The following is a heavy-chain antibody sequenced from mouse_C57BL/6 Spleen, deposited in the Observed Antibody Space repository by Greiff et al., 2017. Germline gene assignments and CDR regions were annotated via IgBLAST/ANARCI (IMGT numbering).Heavy chain of an antibody. V-gene: IGHV3-6*01. D-gene: IGHD1-3*01. CDR1: GYSITSGYY. CDR2: ISYDGSN. Sequence: DVKLQESGPGLVKPSQSLSLTCSVTGYSITSGYYWNWIRQFPGNKLEWMGYISYDGSNNYNPSLKNRISITRDTSKNQFFLKLNSVTTEDTATYYCARELSGAMDYWGQGTSVTVSS. CDR3: ARELSGAMDY. J-gene: IGHJ4*01.